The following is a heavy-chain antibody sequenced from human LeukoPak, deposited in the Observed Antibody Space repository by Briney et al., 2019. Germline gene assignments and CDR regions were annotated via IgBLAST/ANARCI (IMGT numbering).Heavy chain of an antibody. Sequence: GGSLRLSCAASGFTFDDYGMSWVRQAPGKGLEWVSGINWNGGSTGYADSVMGRFTISRDNAKNSLYLQMNSLRAEDTALYYCARDRGSSWYYYYYYMDVWGKGTTVTVSS. CDR2: INWNGGST. J-gene: IGHJ6*03. CDR1: GFTFDDYG. D-gene: IGHD6-13*01. V-gene: IGHV3-20*04. CDR3: ARDRGSSWYYYYYYMDV.